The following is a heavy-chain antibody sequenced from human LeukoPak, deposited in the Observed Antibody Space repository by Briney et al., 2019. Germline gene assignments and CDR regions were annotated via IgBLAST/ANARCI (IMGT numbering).Heavy chain of an antibody. J-gene: IGHJ4*02. Sequence: GGSLRLSCAASGFSFSNYGMHWVRQAPGKGLEWVAFIRYDGGKKDYADSVKGRFTISRDNSKNTLFPQMNSLRAEDTAVYYCARGTLYSGWSYYLDYWGQGTLVTVSS. D-gene: IGHD6-19*01. CDR2: IRYDGGKK. CDR1: GFSFSNYG. CDR3: ARGTLYSGWSYYLDY. V-gene: IGHV3-30*02.